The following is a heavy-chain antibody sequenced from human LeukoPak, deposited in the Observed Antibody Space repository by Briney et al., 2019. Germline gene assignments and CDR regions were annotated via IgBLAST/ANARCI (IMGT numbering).Heavy chain of an antibody. CDR1: GFTFINYA. Sequence: GGSLRLSCAASGFTFINYAMNWIRQAPGKGLEWVSYISSSGDTIYYADSVKGRFTISRDNAKNSLYLQMNSLRAEDTAVYYCARDVTPYYYMDVWGKGTTVTISS. CDR3: ARDVTPYYYMDV. CDR2: ISSSGDTI. J-gene: IGHJ6*03. V-gene: IGHV3-11*01. D-gene: IGHD3-16*02.